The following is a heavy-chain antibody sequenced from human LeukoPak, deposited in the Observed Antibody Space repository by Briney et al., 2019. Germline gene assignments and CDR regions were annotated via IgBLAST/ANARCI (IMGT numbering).Heavy chain of an antibody. CDR2: ISAYNGNT. CDR1: GYTFTSYG. Sequence: VASVKVSCKASGYTFTSYGISWVRQAPGQGLEWMGWISAYNGNTNYAQKLQGRVTMTTDTSTSTAYMELRSLRSDDTAVYYCARDGRFLEWPPSGFDYWGQGTLVTVSS. CDR3: ARDGRFLEWPPSGFDY. D-gene: IGHD3-3*01. V-gene: IGHV1-18*01. J-gene: IGHJ4*02.